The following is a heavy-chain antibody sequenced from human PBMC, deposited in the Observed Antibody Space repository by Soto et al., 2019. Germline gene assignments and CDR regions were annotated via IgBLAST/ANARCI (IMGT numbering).Heavy chain of an antibody. J-gene: IGHJ4*02. CDR2: MKPNSDNT. V-gene: IGHV1-8*01. Sequence: ASVKVSCKASGYSFTSNDINWVRQATGQGLEWMAWMKPNSDNTSYAQRIQNNHPTTSSTATNTVDTEMNRLTSEDTAVYFCATGRIFGYRVYKPLGGLDYWGQGTPVTVSS. D-gene: IGHD5-12*01. CDR3: ATGRIFGYRVYKPLGGLDY. CDR1: GYSFTSND.